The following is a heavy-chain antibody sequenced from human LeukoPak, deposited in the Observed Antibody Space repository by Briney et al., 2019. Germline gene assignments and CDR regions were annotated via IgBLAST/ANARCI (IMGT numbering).Heavy chain of an antibody. CDR3: ARDPRTVRI. D-gene: IGHD1-1*01. CDR2: ISGNGGVI. J-gene: IGHJ4*02. V-gene: IGHV3-11*04. Sequence: PGGSLRLSCAASGFTFSDNYMTWVRQAPGKGLEWLSYISGNGGVIQYADSVKGRFTTSRDNAKNLLYLQMDNLRVEDTAIYYCARDPRTVRIWGQGTLVTVSS. CDR1: GFTFSDNY.